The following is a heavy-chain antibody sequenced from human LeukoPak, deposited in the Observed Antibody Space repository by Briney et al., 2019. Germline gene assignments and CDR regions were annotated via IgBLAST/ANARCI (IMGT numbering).Heavy chain of an antibody. Sequence: GGSLRLSCAASVFTFSSYWMHWARQAPGKALVWVSRINTDGSSTNYADSVKGRLTISRDNAKNTLYLQMYSLRAQDTAVYYCARGQGSAFAYWGQGTLVTVSS. CDR3: ARGQGSAFAY. D-gene: IGHD3-10*01. J-gene: IGHJ4*02. CDR2: INTDGSST. V-gene: IGHV3-74*01. CDR1: VFTFSSYW.